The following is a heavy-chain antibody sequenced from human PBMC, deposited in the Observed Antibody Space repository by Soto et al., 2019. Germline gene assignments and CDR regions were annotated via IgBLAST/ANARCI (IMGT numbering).Heavy chain of an antibody. J-gene: IGHJ6*03. CDR2: IYYSGST. CDR1: GGSISSYY. V-gene: IGHV4-59*08. CDR3: GRLDAYYHYMYV. Sequence: QVQLQESGPGLVKPSETLSLTCNVSGGSISSYYWTWIRQPPGKGLEWLGYIYYSGSTNYNPSLKSRVTISVATCKTQSPLKGTSVTAADTAVYYCGRLDAYYHYMYVWGKGTTVTVSS.